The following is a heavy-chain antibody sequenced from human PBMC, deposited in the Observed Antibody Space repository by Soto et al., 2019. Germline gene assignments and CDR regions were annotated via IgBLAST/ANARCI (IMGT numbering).Heavy chain of an antibody. J-gene: IGHJ4*02. D-gene: IGHD5-18*01. V-gene: IGHV3-30-3*01. Sequence: QVQLVESGGGVVQPGRSLRLSCAASGFTFSSYAMHWVRQAPGKGLEWVAVISYDGSNKYYADSVKSRFTISRDNSKNTLYLQMNSLRAEDTAVYYCAREDSGYSYGLRAYFDYWGQGTLVTVSS. CDR1: GFTFSSYA. CDR3: AREDSGYSYGLRAYFDY. CDR2: ISYDGSNK.